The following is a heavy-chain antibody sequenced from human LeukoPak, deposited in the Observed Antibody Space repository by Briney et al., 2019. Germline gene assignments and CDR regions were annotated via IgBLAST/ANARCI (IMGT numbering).Heavy chain of an antibody. J-gene: IGHJ4*02. CDR2: ISDDGTVK. CDR1: GFTVRTFG. D-gene: IGHD2-2*03. V-gene: IGHV3-30*03. CDR3: ARDRVGIVVVPAAMFAVDY. Sequence: GGSLRLSCAASGFTVRTFGIHWVRQAPRKGLQWVAVISDDGTVKHYADSVKGRFTISSDNYRNTVSLQMNSLRAEDTAMYYCARDRVGIVVVPAAMFAVDYWGQGTLVTVSS.